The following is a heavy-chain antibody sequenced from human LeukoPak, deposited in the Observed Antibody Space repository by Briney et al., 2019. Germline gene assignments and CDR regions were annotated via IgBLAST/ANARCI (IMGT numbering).Heavy chain of an antibody. D-gene: IGHD5-24*01. CDR1: GYSISSGYY. CDR3: AREGRDGYNSIDY. Sequence: PSETLSLTCTVSGYSISSGYYWGWIRQPPGKGLEWIGSIYHSGSTYYNPSLKSRVTISVDTSKNQFSLELSSVTAADTAVYYCAREGRDGYNSIDYWGQGTLVTVSS. J-gene: IGHJ4*02. CDR2: IYHSGST. V-gene: IGHV4-38-2*02.